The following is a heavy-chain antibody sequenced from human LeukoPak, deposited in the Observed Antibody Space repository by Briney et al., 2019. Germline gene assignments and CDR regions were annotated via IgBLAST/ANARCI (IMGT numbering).Heavy chain of an antibody. J-gene: IGHJ4*02. D-gene: IGHD3-10*01. CDR2: ISGSGGST. Sequence: GGSLRLSCAASGFTFDDYAMHWVRQAPGKGLEWVSGISGSGGSTYYADSVKGRFTISRDNSKNTLYLQMNSLRAEDTAVYYCAKALLWPSNPFDYWGQGTLVTVSS. CDR1: GFTFDDYA. V-gene: IGHV3-23*01. CDR3: AKALLWPSNPFDY.